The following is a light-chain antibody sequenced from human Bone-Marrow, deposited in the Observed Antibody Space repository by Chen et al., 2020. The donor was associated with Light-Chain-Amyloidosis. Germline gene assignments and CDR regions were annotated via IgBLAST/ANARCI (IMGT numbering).Light chain of an antibody. CDR2: DDT. Sequence: SYVLTQPPSVSVAPGQTATITCGGTGIGSLKVHWYQQKAGQAPVMVVYDDTDRPAGSPERFSGSKSGNAATLTITRVEAGDEADYYCQVWEGSSDEVVFGGGTRLTVL. CDR3: QVWEGSSDEVV. V-gene: IGLV3-21*02. J-gene: IGLJ3*02. CDR1: GIGSLK.